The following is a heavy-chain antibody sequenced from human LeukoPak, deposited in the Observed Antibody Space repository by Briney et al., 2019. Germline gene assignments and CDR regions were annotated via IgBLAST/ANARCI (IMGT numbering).Heavy chain of an antibody. D-gene: IGHD5-18*01. CDR2: IKQDGSEK. J-gene: IGHJ4*02. CDR1: GFTFSSYR. CDR3: ARDPLGYSYGYRNDY. Sequence: GGSLRLSCAASGFTFSSYRMSWVRQAPGKGLEWVANIKQDGSEKYYVDSVKGRFTISRDNAKNSLYLQMNSLRAEDTAVYYCARDPLGYSYGYRNDYWGQGTLVTVSS. V-gene: IGHV3-7*01.